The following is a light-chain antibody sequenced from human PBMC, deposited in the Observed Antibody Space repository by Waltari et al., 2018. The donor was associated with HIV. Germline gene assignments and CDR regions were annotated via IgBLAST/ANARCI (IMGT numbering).Light chain of an antibody. CDR1: SGEVGSYTL. J-gene: IGLJ3*02. Sequence: QSPLTQPAPVPGSLGQSITTPCTGSSGEVGSYTLVPWYQQHPGKAPKLMIFEGINRPSGVSNRFSGSRSGTSSSLAITGLQAEDEAVYYCQSYDSSLSVNWVFGGGTKLTVL. CDR3: QSYDSSLSVNWV. V-gene: IGLV2-14*02. CDR2: EGI.